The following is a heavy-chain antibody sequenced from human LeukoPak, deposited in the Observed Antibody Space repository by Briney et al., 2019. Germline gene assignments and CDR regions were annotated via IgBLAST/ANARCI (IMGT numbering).Heavy chain of an antibody. CDR1: GFTFSSYS. CDR3: ASSGSHRFDS. CDR2: ITARCTAM. J-gene: IGHJ4*02. Sequence: GGSLRLSCAASGFTFSSYSMNWVRQAPGKGLEWVSHITARCTAMFYADSVKGRFTISRDNAKNSLYLQMNSLRDEDTAVYYCASSGSHRFDSWGQGTLVTVSS. V-gene: IGHV3-48*02. D-gene: IGHD1-26*01.